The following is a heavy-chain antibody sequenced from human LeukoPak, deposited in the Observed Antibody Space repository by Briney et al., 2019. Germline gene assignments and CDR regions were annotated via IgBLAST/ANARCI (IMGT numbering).Heavy chain of an antibody. CDR3: AIPPAGTSCYDCGG. J-gene: IGHJ4*02. Sequence: SVKVSCKASGGTFSSYAISWVRQAPGQGLEWMGGIIPIFGTANYAQKFQGRVTITADESTSTAYMELSSLRSEDTAVYYCAIPPAGTSCYDCGGWGQGTLVTVSS. CDR1: GGTFSSYA. D-gene: IGHD2-2*01. CDR2: IIPIFGTA. V-gene: IGHV1-69*13.